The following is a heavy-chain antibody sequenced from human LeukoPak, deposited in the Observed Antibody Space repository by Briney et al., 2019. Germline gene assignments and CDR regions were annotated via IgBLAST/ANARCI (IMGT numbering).Heavy chain of an antibody. J-gene: IGHJ4*02. D-gene: IGHD3-22*01. CDR1: GFTFSTNY. CDR3: ARDLNYYDSSGYGH. Sequence: GGSLRLSCAASGFTFSTNYMSWVRPAPGNELEWVSVIYSGGSPYYADSVKGRFTISRDNSKNTLYLQMNSLRAEDTAVYYCARDLNYYDSSGYGHWGQGTLVTVSS. CDR2: IYSGGSP. V-gene: IGHV3-53*01.